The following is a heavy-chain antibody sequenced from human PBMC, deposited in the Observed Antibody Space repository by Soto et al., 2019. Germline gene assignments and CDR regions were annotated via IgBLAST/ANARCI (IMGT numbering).Heavy chain of an antibody. CDR3: AREYNTRPAHIVVVTAPVGY. D-gene: IGHD2-21*02. V-gene: IGHV3-7*01. CDR2: IKQDGSEK. J-gene: IGHJ4*02. CDR1: GFTFSSYW. Sequence: EVQLVESGGGLVQPGGSLSLSCAASGFTFSSYWMSWVRQAPGKGLEWVANIKQDGSEKYYVDSVKGRFTISRDNAKNSLYLQMNSLRAEDTAVYYCAREYNTRPAHIVVVTAPVGYWGQGTLVTVSS.